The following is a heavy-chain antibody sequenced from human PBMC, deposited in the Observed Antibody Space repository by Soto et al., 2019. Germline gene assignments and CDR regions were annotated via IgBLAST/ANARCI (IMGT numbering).Heavy chain of an antibody. D-gene: IGHD4-4*01. CDR1: GGSISSYY. V-gene: IGHV4-59*01. J-gene: IGHJ5*02. Sequence: SETLSLTCTVSGGSISSYYWSWIRQPPGKGLEWIGYIYYSGSTNYNPSLKSRVTISVDTSKNQFSLKLSSVTAADTAVYYCARETTVTPPNGWYNWFDPWGQGTLVTSPQ. CDR2: IYYSGST. CDR3: ARETTVTPPNGWYNWFDP.